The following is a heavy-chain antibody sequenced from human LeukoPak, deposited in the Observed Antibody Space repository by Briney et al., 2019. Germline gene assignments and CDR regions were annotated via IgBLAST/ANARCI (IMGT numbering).Heavy chain of an antibody. J-gene: IGHJ4*02. CDR2: IYYSGST. Sequence: SETLSLTCTVSGGSISSSSYYGGWIRQPPGKGLEWLGSIYYSGSTYYNPSLKSRVIISVDTSKNQFSLKLSSVTAADTAVYYCARGPNDYGDYWDYWGQGTLVTVSS. V-gene: IGHV4-39*07. D-gene: IGHD4-17*01. CDR3: ARGPNDYGDYWDY. CDR1: GGSISSSSYY.